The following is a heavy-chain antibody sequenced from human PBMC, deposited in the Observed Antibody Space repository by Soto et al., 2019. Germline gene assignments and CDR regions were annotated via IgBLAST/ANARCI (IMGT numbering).Heavy chain of an antibody. J-gene: IGHJ5*02. D-gene: IGHD5-12*01. CDR1: GFTVSSNY. CDR3: ARLRLPTNWFDP. V-gene: IGHV3-53*01. Sequence: EVQLVESGGGLIQPGGSLRLSSAASGFTVSSNYMSWVRQAPGKGLEWVSVIYSGGSTYYADSVKGRFTISRDNSKNTLYLQMNSLRAEDTAVYYCARLRLPTNWFDPWGQGTLVTVSS. CDR2: IYSGGST.